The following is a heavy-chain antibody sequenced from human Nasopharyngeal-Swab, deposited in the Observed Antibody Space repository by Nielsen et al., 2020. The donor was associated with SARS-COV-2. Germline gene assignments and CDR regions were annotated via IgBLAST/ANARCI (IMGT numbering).Heavy chain of an antibody. V-gene: IGHV7-4-1*02. Sequence: ASVKVSCKASGYTFTSYAMNWVRQAPGQGLEWMGWINTNTGNPTYAQGFTGRFVFSLDTSVSTAYLQISSLKAEDTAVYYCARDPEFRPPYYYYGIDVWGQGTTVTVSS. CDR3: ARDPEFRPPYYYYGIDV. CDR1: GYTFTSYA. D-gene: IGHD3-10*01. J-gene: IGHJ6*02. CDR2: INTNTGNP.